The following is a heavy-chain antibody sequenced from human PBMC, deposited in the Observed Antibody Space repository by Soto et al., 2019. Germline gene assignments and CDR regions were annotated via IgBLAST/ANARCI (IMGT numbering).Heavy chain of an antibody. Sequence: QVQLVQSGAEVMQPGSSVKVSCKPSGGTLTNFINYPINWVRQSPGQGLEWMGGIVPNIGTENYAQKFQGRVTMTADKSTGTVYMELSSLRSDDSALYYCARRNTAGFLRYFDNWGQGTLVTVSS. CDR1: GGTLTNFINYP. J-gene: IGHJ4*02. D-gene: IGHD6-19*01. CDR3: ARRNTAGFLRYFDN. CDR2: IVPNIGTE. V-gene: IGHV1-69*06.